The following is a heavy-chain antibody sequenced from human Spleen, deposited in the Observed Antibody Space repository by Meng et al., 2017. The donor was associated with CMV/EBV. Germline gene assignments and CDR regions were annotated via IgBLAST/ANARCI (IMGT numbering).Heavy chain of an antibody. V-gene: IGHV4-31*03. CDR1: GGSISSGGYY. D-gene: IGHD6-19*01. CDR2: IYYSGST. J-gene: IGHJ4*02. Sequence: QVQQQESGPGLLKPSQTLSLTCTVSGGSISSGGYYWSWIRQPPGKGLEWIGYIYYSGSTYYNPSLKSRVTISVDTSKNQFSLKLSSVTAADTAVYYCARGGYYYSSGWYSDYWGQGTLVTVSS. CDR3: ARGGYYYSSGWYSDY.